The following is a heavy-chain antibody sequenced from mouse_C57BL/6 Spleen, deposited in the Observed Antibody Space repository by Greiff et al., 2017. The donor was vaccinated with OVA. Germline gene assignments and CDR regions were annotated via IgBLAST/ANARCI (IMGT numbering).Heavy chain of an antibody. V-gene: IGHV5-16*01. J-gene: IGHJ1*03. CDR1: GFTFSDYY. Sequence: EVKLVESEGGLVQPGSSMKLSCTASGFTFSDYYMAWVRQVPEKGLEWVANINYDGSSTYYLDSLKSRFIISRDNAKNILYLQMSSLKSEDTATYYCARLAIWYFDVWGTGTTVTVSS. CDR2: INYDGSST. CDR3: ARLAIWYFDV. D-gene: IGHD1-2*01.